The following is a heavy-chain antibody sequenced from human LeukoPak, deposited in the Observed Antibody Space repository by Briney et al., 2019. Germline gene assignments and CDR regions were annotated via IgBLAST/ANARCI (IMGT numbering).Heavy chain of an antibody. CDR1: GFTFSNYV. V-gene: IGHV3-30-3*01. Sequence: GGSLRLSCAASGFTFSNYVMHWVRQAPGKGLEWVAVISFDGSNTYYADSVKGRFTISRDNSKNTLYLQMNSLRAEDTAVYYCAKGYSSSWYSQFHFDYWGQGTLVTVSS. CDR2: ISFDGSNT. J-gene: IGHJ4*02. D-gene: IGHD6-13*01. CDR3: AKGYSSSWYSQFHFDY.